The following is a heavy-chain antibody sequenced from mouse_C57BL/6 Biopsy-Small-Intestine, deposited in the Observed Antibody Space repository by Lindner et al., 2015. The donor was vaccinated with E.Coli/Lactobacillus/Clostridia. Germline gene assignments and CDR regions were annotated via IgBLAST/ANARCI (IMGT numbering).Heavy chain of an antibody. CDR1: GYTFIGFY. V-gene: IGHV1-84*02. CDR3: ARDPRSYHVRFDP. J-gene: IGHJ4*01. Sequence: SVKVSCKASGYTFIGFYMHWVRQAPGQGLEWMGSINPGTGDAVYAPRFKGRVTLTRDTSISTAYMGLTNLTSDDTTVYYCARDPRSYHVRFDPWGQGTLVTVSS. CDR2: INPGTGDA. D-gene: IGHD1-1*01.